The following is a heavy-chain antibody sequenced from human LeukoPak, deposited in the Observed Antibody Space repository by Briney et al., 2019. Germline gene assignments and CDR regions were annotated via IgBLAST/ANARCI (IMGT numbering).Heavy chain of an antibody. CDR2: INHSGST. V-gene: IGHV4-39*07. Sequence: SETLSLTCTVSGGSISSGGYYWSWIRQPPGKGLEWIGEINHSGSTNYNPSLKSRVTISVDTSKNQFSLKLSSVTAADTAVYYCARGRFILYYGSGSYRPYFDYWGQGTLVTVSS. J-gene: IGHJ4*02. CDR3: ARGRFILYYGSGSYRPYFDY. D-gene: IGHD3-10*01. CDR1: GGSISSGGYY.